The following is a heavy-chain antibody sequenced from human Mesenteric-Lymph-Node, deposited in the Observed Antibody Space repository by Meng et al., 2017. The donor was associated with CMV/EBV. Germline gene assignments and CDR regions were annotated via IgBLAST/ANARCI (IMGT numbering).Heavy chain of an antibody. CDR2: ISHDGTNK. Sequence: GESLKISCAASRLTFSSYAMHWVRQAPGKGLEWVATISHDGTNKYYADSVKGRFTISRDNAKNSLFLQMNSLRGEDTAVYYCARDQDYYGLDVWGQGTTVTVSS. CDR1: RLTFSSYA. J-gene: IGHJ6*02. CDR3: ARDQDYYGLDV. V-gene: IGHV3-30-3*01.